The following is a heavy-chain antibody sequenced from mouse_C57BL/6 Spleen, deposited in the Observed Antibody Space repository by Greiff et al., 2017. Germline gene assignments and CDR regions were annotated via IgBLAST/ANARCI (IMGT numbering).Heavy chain of an antibody. V-gene: IGHV5-17*01. CDR1: GFTFSDYG. CDR3: ARGGSGYAMDY. Sequence: EVKLVESGGGLVKPGGSLKLSCAASGFTFSDYGMHWVRQAPEKGLEWVAYISSGSSTIYYADTVKGRCTISRDNAKNTLFLQMTSLRSEDTAMYYCARGGSGYAMDYWGQGTSVTVSS. CDR2: ISSGSSTI. J-gene: IGHJ4*01. D-gene: IGHD3-2*02.